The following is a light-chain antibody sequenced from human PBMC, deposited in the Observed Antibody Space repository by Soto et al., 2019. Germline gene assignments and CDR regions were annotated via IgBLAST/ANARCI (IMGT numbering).Light chain of an antibody. Sequence: SYELTQPPSVSVAPGKTARITCGGNNIGSKSVHWYQQKPGQAPVLVIYYDSDRPSGIPERFSGSNSGNTATLTISRVEAGDEADYYCQVWDSSSDHPVFGGGTKETVL. J-gene: IGLJ3*02. CDR3: QVWDSSSDHPV. V-gene: IGLV3-21*04. CDR1: NIGSKS. CDR2: YDS.